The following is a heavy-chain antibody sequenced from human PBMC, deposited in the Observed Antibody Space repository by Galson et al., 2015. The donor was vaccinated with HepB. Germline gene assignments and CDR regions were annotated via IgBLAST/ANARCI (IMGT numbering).Heavy chain of an antibody. CDR1: GFTFSSYG. V-gene: IGHV3-33*01. CDR2: IWYDGSNK. J-gene: IGHJ6*02. CDR3: ARDLRAHGMDV. Sequence: SLRLSCAASGFTFSSYGMHWVRQAPGKGLEWVAVIWYDGSNKYYADSVKGRFTISRDNSKNTLYLQMNSLRAEDTAVYYCARDLRAHGMDVWGQGTTVTVSS.